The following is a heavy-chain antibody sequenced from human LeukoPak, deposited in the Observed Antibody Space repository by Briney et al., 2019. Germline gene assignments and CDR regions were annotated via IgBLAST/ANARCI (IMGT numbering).Heavy chain of an antibody. V-gene: IGHV3-21*01. J-gene: IGHJ4*02. CDR3: ARSPQLDY. CDR1: GFTFNNFP. Sequence: GGSLRLSCAASGFTFNNFPMAWVRQAPGKGLEWVSYISSSSSYIYYADSVKGRFTISRDNAKNSLYLQMNSLRAEDTAVYYCARSPQLDYWGQGTLVTVSS. CDR2: ISSSSSYI.